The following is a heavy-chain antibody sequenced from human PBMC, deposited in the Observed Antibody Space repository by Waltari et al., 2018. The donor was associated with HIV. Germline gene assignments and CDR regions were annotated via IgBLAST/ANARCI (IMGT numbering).Heavy chain of an antibody. D-gene: IGHD2-15*01. Sequence: EVQLVESGGVVVQPGGSLRPSWAASGLNFDHYAMHWVRQAPGSGLDGVFLITLDGGSTYYADAMKGRFTISRDNSKHSLYLQMNRLRVEDSALYFCAKDRTRYCNEATCPFSLDYWGQGTLVTVSS. V-gene: IGHV3-43D*04. CDR2: ITLDGGST. CDR3: AKDRTRYCNEATCPFSLDY. CDR1: GLNFDHYA. J-gene: IGHJ4*02.